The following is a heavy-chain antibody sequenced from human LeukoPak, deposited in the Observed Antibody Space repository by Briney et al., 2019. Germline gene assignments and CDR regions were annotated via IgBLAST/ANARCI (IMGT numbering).Heavy chain of an antibody. CDR2: IYYSGST. V-gene: IGHV4-59*01. CDR3: ARGNGYSSSWYIYYYYGMDV. Sequence: PSETLSLTCTVSGGSISSYYWSWIRKPPGKGLEWIGYIYYSGSTNYNPSLKSRVTISVDTSKNQFSLKLSSVTAADTAVYYCARGNGYSSSWYIYYYYGMDVWGQGTTVTVSS. D-gene: IGHD6-13*01. CDR1: GGSISSYY. J-gene: IGHJ6*02.